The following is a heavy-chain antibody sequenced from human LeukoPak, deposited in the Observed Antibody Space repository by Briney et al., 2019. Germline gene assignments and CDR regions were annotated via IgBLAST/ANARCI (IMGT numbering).Heavy chain of an antibody. D-gene: IGHD6-13*01. Sequence: SETLSLTCTVSGASISSGTYYWSWIRQHPGKGLEWIGYIYYNRSIYYNPSLKSRVTISVDTSKNQFSLKLSSVTAADTAVYYCARPAAAAAENWFDPWGQGTLVTVSS. CDR2: IYYNRSI. CDR1: GASISSGTYY. CDR3: ARPAAAAAENWFDP. J-gene: IGHJ5*02. V-gene: IGHV4-31*03.